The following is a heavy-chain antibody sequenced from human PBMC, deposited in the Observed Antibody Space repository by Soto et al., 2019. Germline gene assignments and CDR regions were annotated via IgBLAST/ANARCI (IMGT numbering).Heavy chain of an antibody. CDR3: ARILWFGGGMDV. V-gene: IGHV1-69*01. Sequence: QVQLVQSGAEVKKPGSSVKVSCKASGGTFSSYAISWVRQAPGQGLEWMGGIIPIFGTANYAQKFQGRVTITADESTSTAYMELSSLRSEETAVYYWARILWFGGGMDVWGQGTTVTVSS. J-gene: IGHJ6*02. CDR2: IIPIFGTA. CDR1: GGTFSSYA. D-gene: IGHD3-10*01.